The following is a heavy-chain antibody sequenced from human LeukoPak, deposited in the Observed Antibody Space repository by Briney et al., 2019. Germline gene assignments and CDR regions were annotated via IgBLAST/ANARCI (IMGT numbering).Heavy chain of an antibody. D-gene: IGHD2-15*01. V-gene: IGHV3-53*05. J-gene: IGHJ6*02. Sequence: GSLRLSCTASGFPVSNIYMSWVRRAPGKGLEWVSVIYSGGSTYYADSVKGRFTISRDNSKNTLYLQMNSLRAEDTAVYYCAKRDQTDQGVVVAAGYYYYGMDVWGQGTTVTVSS. CDR2: IYSGGST. CDR3: AKRDQTDQGVVVAAGYYYYGMDV. CDR1: GFPVSNIY.